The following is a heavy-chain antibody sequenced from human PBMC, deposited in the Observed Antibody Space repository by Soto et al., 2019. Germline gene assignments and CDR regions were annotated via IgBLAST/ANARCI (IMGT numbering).Heavy chain of an antibody. CDR3: PRGLAWSGSLVP. D-gene: IGHD2-15*01. CDR1: GYTFTSYD. Sequence: QVQLVQSGAEVKKPGASVKVSCKASGYTFTSYDINWVRQATGQGLEWMGWMNPNSGNTGYAQKFQGRVTMTRNTYISTAYMELGRLRAEDTGMCDCPRGLAWSGSLVPWGQGTVGTVAS. CDR2: MNPNSGNT. V-gene: IGHV1-8*01. J-gene: IGHJ5*02.